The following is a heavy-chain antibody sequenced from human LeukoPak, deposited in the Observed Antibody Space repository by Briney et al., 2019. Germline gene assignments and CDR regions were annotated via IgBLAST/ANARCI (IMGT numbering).Heavy chain of an antibody. CDR1: GGSISSGDYY. CDR3: ARDYGAAAGTFDP. D-gene: IGHD6-13*01. Sequence: PSETLSLTCTVSGGSISSGDYYWSWIRQSPGKGLEWIGYIYQSGSTYYIPSLKSRVTISVDTSKNQFSLKLSSVTAADTAVYYCARDYGAAAGTFDPWGQGTLVTVSS. CDR2: IYQSGST. V-gene: IGHV4-30-2*06. J-gene: IGHJ5*02.